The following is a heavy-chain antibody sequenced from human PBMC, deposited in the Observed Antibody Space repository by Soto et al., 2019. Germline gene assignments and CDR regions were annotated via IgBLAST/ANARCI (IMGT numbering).Heavy chain of an antibody. J-gene: IGHJ4*02. CDR1: GGSISSSSYY. V-gene: IGHV4-39*07. Sequence: PSETLSLTCTVSGGSISSSSYYWGWIRQPPGKGLDWIGCIYHSGSTYYNPSLKSRVTISVDRSKNQFSLKLSSVTAADTAVYYCVRVPDYWGQGTLVTVSS. CDR3: VRVPDY. CDR2: IYHSGST.